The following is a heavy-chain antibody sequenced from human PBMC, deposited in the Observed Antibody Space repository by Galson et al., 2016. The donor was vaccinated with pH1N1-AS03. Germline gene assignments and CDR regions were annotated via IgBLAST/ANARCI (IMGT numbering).Heavy chain of an antibody. CDR2: INRDGSQK. CDR1: GFTFSRSW. CDR3: AKDSSSNEQGY. J-gene: IGHJ4*02. V-gene: IGHV3-7*01. Sequence: LRLSCAASGFTFSRSWMSWVRQAPGKGLEWVANINRDGSQKNYVDSVKGRFTISRDNAKNSLNLQMNSLSAEDTAIYYCAKDSSSNEQGYWGPGTLVTVSS. D-gene: IGHD6-6*01.